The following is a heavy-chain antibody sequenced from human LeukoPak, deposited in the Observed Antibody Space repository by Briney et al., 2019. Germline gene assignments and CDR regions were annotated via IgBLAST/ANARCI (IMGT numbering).Heavy chain of an antibody. D-gene: IGHD2-2*02. Sequence: PSETLSLTCAVYGGSFSGYYWSWIRQPPGEGLEWIGEINHSGSTNYNPSLKSRVTISVDTSKNQFSLKLSSVTAADTAVYYCARGGQDIVVVPAAIPPRLDYWGQGTLVTVSS. CDR2: INHSGST. J-gene: IGHJ4*02. V-gene: IGHV4-34*01. CDR1: GGSFSGYY. CDR3: ARGGQDIVVVPAAIPPRLDY.